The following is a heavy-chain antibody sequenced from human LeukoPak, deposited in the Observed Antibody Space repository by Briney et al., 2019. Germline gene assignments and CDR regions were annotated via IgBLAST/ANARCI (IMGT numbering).Heavy chain of an antibody. CDR1: GGSISSFY. CDR2: IYTSGTT. Sequence: SETLSLTCNVSGGSISSFYWSWVWQPPGKGLEWIGYIYTSGTTTYNPSLKSRATISVDTSKSRFSLTLSSVTAADTAVYYCAGGFYDSNGFYSDAFDVWGQGTLVSLSS. J-gene: IGHJ3*01. D-gene: IGHD3-22*01. V-gene: IGHV4-4*09. CDR3: AGGFYDSNGFYSDAFDV.